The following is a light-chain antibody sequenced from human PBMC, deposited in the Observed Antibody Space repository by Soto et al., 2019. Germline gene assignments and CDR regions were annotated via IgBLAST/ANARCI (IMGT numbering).Light chain of an antibody. J-gene: IGLJ2*01. CDR1: SSNIGSNT. Sequence: QSVLTQPPSASGTPGQRVTISCSGSSSNIGSNTVNWYQQLPGTAPKLLIYSNNQRPSGVPDRFSGSKSGTSASLAISGLQSEDEADYYCAAWDDSLNGPVFGGRTKL. CDR3: AAWDDSLNGPV. CDR2: SNN. V-gene: IGLV1-44*01.